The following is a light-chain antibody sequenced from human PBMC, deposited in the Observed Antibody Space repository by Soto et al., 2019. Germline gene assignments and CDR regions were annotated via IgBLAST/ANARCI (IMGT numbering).Light chain of an antibody. CDR2: GNS. CDR3: QSYDSSLSGDV. CDR1: SSNIGAGYD. Sequence: QSVLTQPPSVSGAPGQRVTISCTGSSSNIGAGYDVHWYQQLPGTAPKLLIYGNSNRPSGVPDRFSGSKSGISASLAITGLQAEDDADYYCQSYDSSLSGDVFGTGTKLTVL. J-gene: IGLJ1*01. V-gene: IGLV1-40*01.